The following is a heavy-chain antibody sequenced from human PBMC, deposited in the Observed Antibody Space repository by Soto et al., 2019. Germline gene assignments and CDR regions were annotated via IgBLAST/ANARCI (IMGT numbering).Heavy chain of an antibody. CDR2: IYYSGST. CDR1: GGSISSYY. J-gene: IGHJ6*02. CDR3: ARVRSIAVAGNYYYYYGMDV. V-gene: IGHV4-59*12. D-gene: IGHD6-19*01. Sequence: SETLSLTCTVSGGSISSYYWSWIRQPPGKGLEWIGYIYYSGSTNYNPSLKSRVTISVDKSKNQFSLKLSSVTAADTAVYYCARVRSIAVAGNYYYYYGMDVWGQGTTVTVSS.